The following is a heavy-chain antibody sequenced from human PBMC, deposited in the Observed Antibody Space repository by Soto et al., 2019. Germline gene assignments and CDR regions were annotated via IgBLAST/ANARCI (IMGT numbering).Heavy chain of an antibody. CDR2: ILGGGST. Sequence: GGSLRLSCATSGSTFSSFAMAWFRQAPGRGLEWVSEILGGGSTFYADSMKGRITISRDDSKNTLYLQMNSLRVDDTALYYCAKDRHPDGIWTFDSWGQGTLVTVSS. CDR3: AKDRHPDGIWTFDS. CDR1: GSTFSSFA. V-gene: IGHV3-23*01. J-gene: IGHJ4*02. D-gene: IGHD2-8*01.